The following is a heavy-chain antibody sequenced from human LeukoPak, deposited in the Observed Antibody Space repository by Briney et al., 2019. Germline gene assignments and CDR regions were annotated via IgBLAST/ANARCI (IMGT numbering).Heavy chain of an antibody. Sequence: GRSLRLSCAASGFTFSSYAMHWVRQAPGKGLEWVAVISYDGSNKYHADSVKGRLTISRDNSKNTLYLQMNSLRAEDTAVYYCARDGARDGYNGPFDYWGQGTLVTVSS. CDR3: ARDGARDGYNGPFDY. V-gene: IGHV3-30*04. CDR1: GFTFSSYA. J-gene: IGHJ4*02. D-gene: IGHD5-24*01. CDR2: ISYDGSNK.